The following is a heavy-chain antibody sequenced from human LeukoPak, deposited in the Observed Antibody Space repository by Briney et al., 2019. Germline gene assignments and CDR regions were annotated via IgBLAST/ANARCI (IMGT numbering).Heavy chain of an antibody. CDR3: VREGIQLSDAFDI. D-gene: IGHD5-18*01. V-gene: IGHV1-18*01. CDR1: GYTFLTYG. CDR2: ISANNSNT. Sequence: ASVKVSCKASGYTFLTYGVTWVRQAPGQGLEWMGWISANNSNTKYAQKFQGRVTMTTDTSTRTAFMELGRLISDDTAVYYCVREGIQLSDAFDIWGQGTMVTVSS. J-gene: IGHJ3*02.